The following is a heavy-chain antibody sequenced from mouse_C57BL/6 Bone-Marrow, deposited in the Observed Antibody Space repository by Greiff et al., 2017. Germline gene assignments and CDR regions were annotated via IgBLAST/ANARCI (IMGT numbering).Heavy chain of an antibody. CDR2: IYPRDGST. J-gene: IGHJ1*03. Sequence: VQRVESGPELVKPGASVKLSCKASGYTFTSYDINWVKQRPGQGLEWIGWIYPRDGSTKYNEKFKGKATLPVDTSSSTAYMELHSLTSEDSAVYFCARLEFDGSSGDWYFDVWGTGTTVTVSS. V-gene: IGHV1-85*01. CDR1: GYTFTSYD. D-gene: IGHD1-1*01. CDR3: ARLEFDGSSGDWYFDV.